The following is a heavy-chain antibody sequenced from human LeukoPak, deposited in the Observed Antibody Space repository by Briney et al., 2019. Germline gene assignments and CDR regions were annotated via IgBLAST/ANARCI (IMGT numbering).Heavy chain of an antibody. CDR2: IGIDSGNT. D-gene: IGHD1-1*01. Sequence: GGSLRLSCAASGFTFTDYSMNWVRQAPGKGLEWISYIGIDSGNTKYADSVKGRFTISADKAKSSLCLQMHSLRVEDTAVYYCARGHNYAFDNWGQGTLVTVSS. CDR1: GFTFTDYS. CDR3: ARGHNYAFDN. V-gene: IGHV3-48*01. J-gene: IGHJ4*02.